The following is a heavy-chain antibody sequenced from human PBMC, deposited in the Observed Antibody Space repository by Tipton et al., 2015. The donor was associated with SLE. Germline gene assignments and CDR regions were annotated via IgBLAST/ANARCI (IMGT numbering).Heavy chain of an antibody. CDR3: ASLDIVVVPAAMGSWFDP. D-gene: IGHD2-2*03. Sequence: SLRLSCAASGFTFSSYSMNWVRQAPGKGLEWVSYISSSSSTIYYADSVKGRFTISRDNAKNSLYLQMNSLRAEVTAVYYCASLDIVVVPAAMGSWFDPWGQGTLVTVSS. CDR1: GFTFSSYS. V-gene: IGHV3-48*01. J-gene: IGHJ5*02. CDR2: ISSSSSTI.